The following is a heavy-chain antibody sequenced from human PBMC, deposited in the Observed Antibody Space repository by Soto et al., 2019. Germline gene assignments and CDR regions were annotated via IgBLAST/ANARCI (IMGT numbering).Heavy chain of an antibody. CDR1: GDSISSRGYY. Sequence: SETLSLTCTVSGDSISSRGYYWSWIRHHPGKGLEWIGHIYFTGTTDYNPSLKSRLTISVDTSKNQLSLSLTSVTAADTAVYYCARVSWGYYLSGSYFQTYFFDYWGQGTPVTVS. CDR2: IYFTGTT. J-gene: IGHJ4*02. V-gene: IGHV4-31*03. D-gene: IGHD3-22*01. CDR3: ARVSWGYYLSGSYFQTYFFDY.